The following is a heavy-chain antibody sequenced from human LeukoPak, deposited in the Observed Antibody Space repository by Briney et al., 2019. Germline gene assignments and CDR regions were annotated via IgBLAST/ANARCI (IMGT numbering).Heavy chain of an antibody. CDR3: ARGGTGSGWYGVPFDY. J-gene: IGHJ4*02. CDR1: GYTFTSYG. Sequence: ASVKVSCKASGYTFTSYGISWVRQAPGQGLEWMGWISAYNGNTNYAQKLQGRDTMTTDTSTSTAYMELRSLRSDDTAVYYCARGGTGSGWYGVPFDYWGQGTLVTVSS. CDR2: ISAYNGNT. V-gene: IGHV1-18*01. D-gene: IGHD6-19*01.